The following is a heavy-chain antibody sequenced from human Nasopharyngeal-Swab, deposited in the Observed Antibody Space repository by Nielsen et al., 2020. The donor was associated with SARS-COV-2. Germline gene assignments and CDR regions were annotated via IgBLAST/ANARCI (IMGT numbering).Heavy chain of an antibody. CDR1: GFTFSSYA. J-gene: IGHJ6*02. CDR2: ISGSGGST. Sequence: GGSLRRSCAASGFTFSSYAMSWVRQAPGKGLEWVSAISGSGGSTYYADSVKGRFTISRDNSKNTLYLQMNSLRAEDTAVYYCARDQTTVTTFYGMDVWGQGTTVTVSS. V-gene: IGHV3-23*01. D-gene: IGHD4-17*01. CDR3: ARDQTTVTTFYGMDV.